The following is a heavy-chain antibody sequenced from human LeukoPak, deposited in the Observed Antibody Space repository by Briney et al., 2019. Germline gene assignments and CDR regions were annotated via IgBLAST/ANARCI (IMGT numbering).Heavy chain of an antibody. CDR2: IYPGDSDT. J-gene: IGHJ4*02. CDR1: GYSFTSYW. V-gene: IGHV5-51*01. Sequence: NAGESLKISCKGSGYSFTSYWIGWVRQMPGKGLEWMGIIYPGDSDTRYSPSFQGQVTISADKSISTAYLQWSSLKASDTAMYYCARLDDDYDSSGYYYYFDYWGQGTLVTVSS. D-gene: IGHD3-22*01. CDR3: ARLDDDYDSSGYYYYFDY.